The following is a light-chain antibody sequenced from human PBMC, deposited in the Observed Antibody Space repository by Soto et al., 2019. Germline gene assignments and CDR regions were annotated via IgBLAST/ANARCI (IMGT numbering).Light chain of an antibody. CDR3: XQXXXXXXT. CDR1: QDVSSN. Sequence: EIVMTQSPSTLSVSPGEXXXXXXXASQDVSSNLAWYQQKPGQAXXLLIXGXXXRXXXXXXXFTVSGSGTEFTLTISXXXXEDFAVXYXXQXXXXXXTXGQGTRLEIK. CDR2: GXX. V-gene: IGKV3-15*01. J-gene: IGKJ5*01.